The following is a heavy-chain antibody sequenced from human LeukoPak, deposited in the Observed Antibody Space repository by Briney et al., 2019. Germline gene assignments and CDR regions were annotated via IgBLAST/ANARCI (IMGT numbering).Heavy chain of an antibody. CDR3: AKDIARYYYYYGMDV. CDR2: ISWNSGSI. Sequence: GGSLRLSCAASGFTFSSYSMNWVRQAPGKGLEWVSGISWNSGSIGYADSVKGRFTISRDNAKNSLYLQMNSLRAEDTALYYCAKDIARYYYYYGMDVWGQGTTVTVSS. V-gene: IGHV3-9*01. J-gene: IGHJ6*02. CDR1: GFTFSSYS.